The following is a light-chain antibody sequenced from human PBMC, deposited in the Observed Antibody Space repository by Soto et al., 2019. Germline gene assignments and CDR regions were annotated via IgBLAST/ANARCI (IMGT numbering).Light chain of an antibody. CDR1: QSISSW. CDR2: DAS. CDR3: QQYNSYPYT. V-gene: IGKV1-5*01. J-gene: IGKJ2*01. Sequence: DIQMTQSPSTLSASVGDRVTITCRASQSISSWLAWYQQKPGKAPNLLISDASSLESGVPSRFSGSGSGTEFTLTISSLQPDDFATYYCQQYNSYPYTFGLGTKLEIK.